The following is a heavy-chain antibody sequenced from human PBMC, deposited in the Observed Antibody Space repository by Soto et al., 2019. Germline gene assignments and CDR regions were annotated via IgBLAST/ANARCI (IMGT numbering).Heavy chain of an antibody. CDR3: AKVPSLPPYCCGDCYFGYFDY. D-gene: IGHD2-21*01. CDR1: GFTFSSYA. Sequence: GGSLRLSCAASGFTFSSYAMSWVRQAPGKGLEWVSAISGSGGSTYYADSVKGRFTISRDNSKNTLYLQMNSLRAEDTAVYYCAKVPSLPPYCCGDCYFGYFDYWGQGTLDTVSS. V-gene: IGHV3-23*01. CDR2: ISGSGGST. J-gene: IGHJ4*02.